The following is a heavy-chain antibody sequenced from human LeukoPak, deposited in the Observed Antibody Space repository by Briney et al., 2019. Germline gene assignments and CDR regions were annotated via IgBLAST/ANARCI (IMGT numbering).Heavy chain of an antibody. D-gene: IGHD3-10*01. CDR2: INHSGST. CDR1: GGSLSGYY. CDR3: ASRAMVRGGKPFDY. V-gene: IGHV4-34*01. Sequence: SETLSLTCAVYGGSLSGYYWSWIRQPPGKGLEWIGEINHSGSTNYNPSLKSRVTISVDTSKNQFSLKLSSVTAADTAVYYCASRAMVRGGKPFDYWGQGTLVTVSS. J-gene: IGHJ4*02.